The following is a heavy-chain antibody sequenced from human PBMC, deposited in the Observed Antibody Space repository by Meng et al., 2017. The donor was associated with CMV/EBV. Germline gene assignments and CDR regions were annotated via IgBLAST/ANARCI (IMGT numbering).Heavy chain of an antibody. CDR1: GGPIRSGGYY. CDR3: ARLRIPARRVQYGLDA. J-gene: IGHJ6*02. Sequence: SETLSLTCTVPGGPIRSGGYYWAWIRQPPGKGLEWIGSILYSGNTYYKSSLKSRLIILVDTSKNQFSLRLSSVTAADTAVYYCARLRIPARRVQYGLDAWGQGTTVTVSS. D-gene: IGHD6-6*01. V-gene: IGHV4-39*01. CDR2: ILYSGNT.